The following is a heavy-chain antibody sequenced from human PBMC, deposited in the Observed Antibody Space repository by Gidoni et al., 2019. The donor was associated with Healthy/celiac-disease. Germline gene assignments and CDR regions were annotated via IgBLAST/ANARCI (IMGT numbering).Heavy chain of an antibody. CDR2: ISYDGSNK. CDR3: ARDPWGYYYDSSGYLLDY. CDR1: GFTFSIYA. D-gene: IGHD3-22*01. V-gene: IGHV3-30-3*01. J-gene: IGHJ4*02. Sequence: QVQLVESGGGVVQPGRSLRLSCAASGFTFSIYAMHWVRQAPGKGLEWVAVISYDGSNKYYADSVKGRFTISRDNSKNTLYLQMNSLRAEDTAVYYCARDPWGYYYDSSGYLLDYWGQGTLVTVSS.